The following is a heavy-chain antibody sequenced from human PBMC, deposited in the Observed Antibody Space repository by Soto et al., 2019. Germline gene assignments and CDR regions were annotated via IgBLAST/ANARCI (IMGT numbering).Heavy chain of an antibody. D-gene: IGHD3-9*01. J-gene: IGHJ4*02. CDR1: GGTFSSYA. Sequence: SVKVSCKASGGTFSSYAISWVRQAPGQGLEWMGGIIPIFGTANYAQKFQGRVTITADESTSTAYMELSSLRSEDTAVYYCASGLRLVIGSGGDFDYWGQGTLVTRLL. CDR2: IIPIFGTA. CDR3: ASGLRLVIGSGGDFDY. V-gene: IGHV1-69*13.